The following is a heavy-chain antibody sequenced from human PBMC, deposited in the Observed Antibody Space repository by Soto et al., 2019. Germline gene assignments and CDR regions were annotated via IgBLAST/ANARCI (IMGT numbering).Heavy chain of an antibody. CDR3: AKDRAYCGGDCYSVVVPEYFQH. CDR1: GFTFSSYA. D-gene: IGHD2-21*01. J-gene: IGHJ1*01. CDR2: ISGSGGST. V-gene: IGHV3-23*01. Sequence: EVQLLESGGGLVQPGGSLRLSCAASGFTFSSYAMSWVRQAPGKGLEWVSAISGSGGSTYYADSVKGRFTISRDNSKNTLDLQMNSLRAEDTAVYYCAKDRAYCGGDCYSVVVPEYFQHWGQGTLVTVSS.